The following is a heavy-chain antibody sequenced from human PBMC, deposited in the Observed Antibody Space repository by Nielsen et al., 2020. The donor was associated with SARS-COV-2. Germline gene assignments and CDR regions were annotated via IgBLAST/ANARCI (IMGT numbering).Heavy chain of an antibody. D-gene: IGHD1-26*01. V-gene: IGHV2-5*01. CDR1: GFSLNTGGVG. CDR2: IYWNDDK. J-gene: IGHJ4*02. Sequence: SGPTLVKPTQTLTLTCTFSGFSLNTGGVGVGWTRQPPGKALEWLALIYWNDDKLYSPSLKNRLAITKDTSNNQVVFIMTNMDPVDTGTYYCAHFSGSYEYFDHWGQGTLVTVSS. CDR3: AHFSGSYEYFDH.